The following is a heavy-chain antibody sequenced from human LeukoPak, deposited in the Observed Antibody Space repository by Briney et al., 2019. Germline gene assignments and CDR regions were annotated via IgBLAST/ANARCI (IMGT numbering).Heavy chain of an antibody. CDR2: ISSDGSIK. CDR1: KFTFSHYG. CDR3: VKGRIAVAGTLGY. D-gene: IGHD6-19*01. V-gene: IGHV3-30*18. J-gene: IGHJ4*02. Sequence: PGGSLRLSCTASKFTFSHYGMQWVRQAPGKGLEWVAVISSDGSIKVYADSVKGRFTISRDNSKNTLYLQMSSLRAEDTAVYYCVKGRIAVAGTLGYWGQGTLVTVSS.